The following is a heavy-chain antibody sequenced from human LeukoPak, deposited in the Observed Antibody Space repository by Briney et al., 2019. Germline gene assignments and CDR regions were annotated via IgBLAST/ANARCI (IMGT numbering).Heavy chain of an antibody. CDR2: IYYSGNT. Sequence: PSETLSLTCTVSGASVSSGAYYWSWIRQPPGKGLEWIGSIYYSGNTYYNPSLKSRVTISVDTSKNQFSLKLSSVTAADTAVYYCARLFSSSWYRGAFDLWGQGTMVTVSS. D-gene: IGHD6-13*01. CDR1: GASVSSGAYY. V-gene: IGHV4-39*01. CDR3: ARLFSSSWYRGAFDL. J-gene: IGHJ3*01.